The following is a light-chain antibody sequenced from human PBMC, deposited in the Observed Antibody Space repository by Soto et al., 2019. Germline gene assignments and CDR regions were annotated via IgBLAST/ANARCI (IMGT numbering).Light chain of an antibody. CDR3: QQYGTPRSVT. Sequence: EIVLTQSPGTLSLSPGEEATLSCRASQSVDSNYLAWYQQKPGQTPRLIIYGASGRADGIPHRFSGSGFGTDFTLTISKVEPEDFAVYYCQQYGTPRSVTFGQGTKVEIK. J-gene: IGKJ1*01. CDR2: GAS. V-gene: IGKV3-20*01. CDR1: QSVDSNY.